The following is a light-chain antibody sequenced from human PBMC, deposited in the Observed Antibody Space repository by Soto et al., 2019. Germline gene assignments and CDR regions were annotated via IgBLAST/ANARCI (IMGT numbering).Light chain of an antibody. Sequence: DIQMTQSPSTLSGSLAYRVTITCLASQSISSWLAWYQQKPGKAPKLLIYDASSLESGVPSRFSGSGSGTEFTLTISSLQPDDFATYYCQQYNSYSQTFGQGTKVDIK. J-gene: IGKJ1*01. V-gene: IGKV1-5*01. CDR1: QSISSW. CDR3: QQYNSYSQT. CDR2: DAS.